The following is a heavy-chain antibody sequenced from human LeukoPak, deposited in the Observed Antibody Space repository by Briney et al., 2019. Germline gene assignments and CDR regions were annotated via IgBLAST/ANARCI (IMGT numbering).Heavy chain of an antibody. Sequence: PGESLKISCKGSGYSFTSYWIGWVRQMPGKGLEWMGIIYPGDSDTRYSPSFQGQVTISADKSISTAYLQWSSLKASDTAMYYCARHSERIAAETLYLDYWGQGTLVTVSS. CDR2: IYPGDSDT. D-gene: IGHD6-13*01. V-gene: IGHV5-51*01. CDR1: GYSFTSYW. CDR3: ARHSERIAAETLYLDY. J-gene: IGHJ4*02.